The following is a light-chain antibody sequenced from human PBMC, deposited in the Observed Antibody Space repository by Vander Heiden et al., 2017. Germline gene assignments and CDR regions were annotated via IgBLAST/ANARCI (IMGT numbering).Light chain of an antibody. CDR2: GNS. CDR3: QSYDSSLSGSV. J-gene: IGLJ2*01. V-gene: IGLV1-40*01. Sequence: QSVLTQPPSVSGAPGQRVTISCTGSSPNIGAGYDVHWYQQLPGTAPNLLIYGNSNRPSGVPDRFSGSKSGTSASLANTGLQAEDEADYYCQSYDSSLSGSVFGGGTKLTVL. CDR1: SPNIGAGYD.